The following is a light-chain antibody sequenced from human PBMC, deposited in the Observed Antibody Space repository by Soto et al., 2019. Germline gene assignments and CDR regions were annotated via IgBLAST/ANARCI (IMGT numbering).Light chain of an antibody. CDR2: DAS. J-gene: IGKJ4*01. CDR1: QSISNW. CDR3: QQCASYPLT. V-gene: IGKV1-5*01. Sequence: DIQMTQSPSTLSASVGDRVAITCRASQSISNWLAWYQQKPGKAPKLLIYDASTLQSGVPSSFSGSGSGTEFTLTIFSLQPDDFATYYCQQCASYPLTFGGGTTLEI.